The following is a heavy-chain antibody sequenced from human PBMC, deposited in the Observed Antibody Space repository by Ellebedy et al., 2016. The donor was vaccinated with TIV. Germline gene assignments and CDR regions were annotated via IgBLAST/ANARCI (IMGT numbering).Heavy chain of an antibody. Sequence: GGSLRLSXAASGFTFNSYTMNWVRQAPGKGLEWVSSISSSGSYIYYADSVRGRFTISRDNAKNSLYLQMNSLRAEDTAVYYCAREIFLWSLGNYYYGMDVWGHGTTVIVSS. CDR2: ISSSGSYI. D-gene: IGHD3-10*01. CDR3: AREIFLWSLGNYYYGMDV. J-gene: IGHJ6*02. CDR1: GFTFNSYT. V-gene: IGHV3-21*01.